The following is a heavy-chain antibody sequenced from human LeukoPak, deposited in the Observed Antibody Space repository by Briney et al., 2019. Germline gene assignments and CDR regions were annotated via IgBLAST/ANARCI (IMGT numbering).Heavy chain of an antibody. CDR1: GFTFSSYA. V-gene: IGHV3-30-3*01. CDR3: ARVRGDIVVVPAGLYGMDV. Sequence: GGSLRLSCAASGFTFSSYAMHRVRQAPGKGLEWVAVISYDGSNKYYADSVKGRFTISRDNSKNTLYLQMNSLRAEDTAVYYCARVRGDIVVVPAGLYGMDVWGQGTTVTVCS. D-gene: IGHD2-2*01. CDR2: ISYDGSNK. J-gene: IGHJ6*02.